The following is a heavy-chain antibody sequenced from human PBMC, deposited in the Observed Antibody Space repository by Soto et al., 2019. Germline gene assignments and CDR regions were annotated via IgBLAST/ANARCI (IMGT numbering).Heavy chain of an antibody. J-gene: IGHJ4*02. V-gene: IGHV6-1*01. CDR1: GDSVSSNSAA. Sequence: SQTLSLTCAISGDSVSSNSAAWNWIRQSPSRGLEWLGRTYYRSKWYNDYAVSVKSRITINPDTSKNQFSLQLNSVTPEDTAVYYCVRSSRFLEWLLQDYWGQGTLVTVSS. D-gene: IGHD3-3*01. CDR3: VRSSRFLEWLLQDY. CDR2: TYYRSKWYN.